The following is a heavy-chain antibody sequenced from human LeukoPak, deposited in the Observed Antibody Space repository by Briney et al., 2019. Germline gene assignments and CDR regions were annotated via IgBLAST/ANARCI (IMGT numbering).Heavy chain of an antibody. CDR2: FDPEDVET. CDR3: ATDFYRGRQFDF. CDR1: GNTFTDLS. V-gene: IGHV1-24*01. J-gene: IGHJ4*02. Sequence: ASVTVSCTVSGNTFTDLSMNWVRLAHGKGIEWMGVFDPEDVETIYAQKFQGRVTMTEDTSTETAYMELTSLRPEDTAVYYCATDFYRGRQFDFWGQGTLVTVSS. D-gene: IGHD2/OR15-2a*01.